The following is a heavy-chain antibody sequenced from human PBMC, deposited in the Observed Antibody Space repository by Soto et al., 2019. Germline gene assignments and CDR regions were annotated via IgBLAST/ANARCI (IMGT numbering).Heavy chain of an antibody. J-gene: IGHJ4*02. D-gene: IGHD3-10*01. CDR2: ISYDGSNK. Sequence: GGSLRLSCAASGFTFSSFWMSWVRQAPGKGLEWVAVISYDGSNKYYADSVKGRFTISRDNSKNTLYLQMNSLRAEDTAVYYCAPWFGAFDYWGQGTLVTVSS. CDR3: APWFGAFDY. V-gene: IGHV3-30*03. CDR1: GFTFSSFW.